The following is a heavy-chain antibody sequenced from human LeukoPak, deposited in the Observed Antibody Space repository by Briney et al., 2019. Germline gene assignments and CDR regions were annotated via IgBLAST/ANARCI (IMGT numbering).Heavy chain of an antibody. CDR3: VRLVEGDYHFDY. V-gene: IGHV1-2*02. CDR1: GYTLTDYY. CDR2: ISPNGGT. D-gene: IGHD4-17*01. Sequence: GASLKVSCKASGYTLTDYYIQWMRQAPGQGLEWMGWISPNGGTHYATKFQGRVTVTRDTSISTAYMELSSLTSDDTAVYFCVRLVEGDYHFDYWGQGTLVIVSS. J-gene: IGHJ4*02.